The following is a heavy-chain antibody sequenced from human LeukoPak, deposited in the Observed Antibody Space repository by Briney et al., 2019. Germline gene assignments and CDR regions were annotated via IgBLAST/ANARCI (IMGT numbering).Heavy chain of an antibody. CDR1: GYTFTGCY. Sequence: ASVKVSCKASGYTFTGCYMHWVRQAPGQGLEWMGWINPNSGGTNYAQKFQGRVTMTRDTSISTAYMELSRLRSDDTAVYYCATERGVTKYYGMDVWGQGTTVTVSS. CDR3: ATERGVTKYYGMDV. J-gene: IGHJ6*02. CDR2: INPNSGGT. D-gene: IGHD3-10*01. V-gene: IGHV1-2*02.